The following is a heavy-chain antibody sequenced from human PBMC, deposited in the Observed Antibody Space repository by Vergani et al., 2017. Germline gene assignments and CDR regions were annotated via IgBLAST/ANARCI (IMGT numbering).Heavy chain of an antibody. CDR2: INPNSGGT. Sequence: QVQLVQSGAEVKKPGASVKVSCKASGYTFTGYYMHWVRQPPGQGREWLGWINPNSGGTNYSQTFQGRVTMTRDTSISTAYMELSRLRSDDTAVYYCARVRGNYGGNSLWYFDLWGRGTLVTVSS. CDR3: ARVRGNYGGNSLWYFDL. D-gene: IGHD4-23*01. V-gene: IGHV1-2*02. CDR1: GYTFTGYY. J-gene: IGHJ2*01.